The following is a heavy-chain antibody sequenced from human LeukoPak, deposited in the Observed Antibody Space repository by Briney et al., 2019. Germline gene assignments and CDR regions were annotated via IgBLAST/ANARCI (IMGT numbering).Heavy chain of an antibody. D-gene: IGHD6-19*01. CDR1: GFTFSNYW. Sequence: PGGSLRLSCAVSGFTFSNYWMSWARQSPGKGLEWVANIYLDGSRAYYVDSVKGRFTISRDNAKNSLFLQMNSLSAEDTAVYYCARRSGIAVAGAFDYWGQGTLVTVSS. J-gene: IGHJ4*02. V-gene: IGHV3-7*01. CDR3: ARRSGIAVAGAFDY. CDR2: IYLDGSRA.